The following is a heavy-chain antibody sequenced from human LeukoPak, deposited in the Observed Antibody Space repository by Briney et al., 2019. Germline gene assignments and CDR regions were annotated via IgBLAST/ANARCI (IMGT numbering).Heavy chain of an antibody. CDR3: ARVLQLWDYYYYMDV. V-gene: IGHV1-69*06. Sequence: ASVKVSCKASGGTFSSYAISWVRQAPGQGLEWMGGIIPIFGTANYAQKFQGRVTITADKSTSTAYMELSSLRSEDTDVYYCARVLQLWDYYYYMDVWGQGTMVTVSS. CDR1: GGTFSSYA. D-gene: IGHD5-18*01. J-gene: IGHJ6*03. CDR2: IIPIFGTA.